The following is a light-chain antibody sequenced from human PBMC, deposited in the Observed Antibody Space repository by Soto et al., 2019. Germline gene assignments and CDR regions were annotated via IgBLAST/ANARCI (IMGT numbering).Light chain of an antibody. CDR2: ATS. CDR1: QSVSTDY. Sequence: IVLTQSPGTLSLSPGERATLSCRASQSVSTDYLAWYQQKPGQAPRLLIYATSSRTTGIPDRFSGSGSRTDFTLTISRLEPEDFAVYYCQQYGSSPFTFGPGTKVDIK. J-gene: IGKJ3*01. CDR3: QQYGSSPFT. V-gene: IGKV3-20*01.